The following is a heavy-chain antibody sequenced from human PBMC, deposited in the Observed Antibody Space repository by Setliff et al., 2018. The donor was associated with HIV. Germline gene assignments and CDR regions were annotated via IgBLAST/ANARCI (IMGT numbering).Heavy chain of an antibody. J-gene: IGHJ3*02. Sequence: ASVKVSCKASGYTFTGYYMHWVRQAPGQGLELMGWIQTNSGGTKSAQKFQGSVTMTRDTSISTAYMELNSLTSDDTAVYYCARGRHSGTYEAFDIWGPGTMVTVSS. CDR2: IQTNSGGT. CDR3: ARGRHSGTYEAFDI. D-gene: IGHD1-26*01. CDR1: GYTFTGYY. V-gene: IGHV1-2*02.